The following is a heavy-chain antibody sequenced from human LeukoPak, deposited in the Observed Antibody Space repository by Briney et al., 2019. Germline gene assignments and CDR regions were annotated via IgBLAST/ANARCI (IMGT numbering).Heavy chain of an antibody. V-gene: IGHV5-51*01. CDR1: GYSFTSYW. CDR3: ARQAAYCSGGSCYGDY. Sequence: PRESLKITCKGSGYSFTSYWIGWVRQMPGKGLEWMGIIYPGDSDTRYSPSFQGQVTISADKSISTAYLQWSSLKASDTAMYYCARQAAYCSGGSCYGDYWGQGTLVTVSS. CDR2: IYPGDSDT. D-gene: IGHD2-15*01. J-gene: IGHJ4*02.